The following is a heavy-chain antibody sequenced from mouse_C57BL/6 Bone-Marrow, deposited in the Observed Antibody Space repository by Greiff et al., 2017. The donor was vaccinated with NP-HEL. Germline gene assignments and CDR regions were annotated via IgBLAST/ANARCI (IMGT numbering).Heavy chain of an antibody. CDR3: ASDGYDAMDY. CDR2: ISSGSSTI. CDR1: GFTFSDYG. V-gene: IGHV5-17*01. D-gene: IGHD2-3*01. J-gene: IGHJ4*01. Sequence: EVQLQESGGGLVKPGGSLKLSCAASGFTFSDYGMHWVRQAPEKGLEWVAYISSGSSTIYYADTVKGRFTISRDNAKNTLFLQMTSLRSEDTAMYYCASDGYDAMDYWGQGTSVTVSS.